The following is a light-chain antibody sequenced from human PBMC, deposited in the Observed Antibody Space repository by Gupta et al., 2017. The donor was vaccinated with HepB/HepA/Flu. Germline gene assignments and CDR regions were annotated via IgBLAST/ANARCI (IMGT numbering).Light chain of an antibody. V-gene: IGKV3-20*01. J-gene: IGKJ2*01. CDR3: QHDGSTPLYK. CDR2: GAS. Sequence: NVLTQSPDTLSLSPGERVTLSCRASQSLNNDYLAWYQQKPGHAPRLLIYGASSRATGISDRFSGSGYGTDFTLTISGREPEDSAVYYCQHDGSTPLYKFGQGTKLEIK. CDR1: QSLNNDY.